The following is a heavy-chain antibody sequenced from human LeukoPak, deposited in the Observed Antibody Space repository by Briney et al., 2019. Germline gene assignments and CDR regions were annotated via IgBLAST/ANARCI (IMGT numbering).Heavy chain of an antibody. V-gene: IGHV1-18*01. J-gene: IGHJ6*02. CDR2: ISAYNGNT. Sequence: GASVKVSCKASGYTFTSYGISWVRQAPRQGLEWMGWISAYNGNTNYAQKLQGRVTMTTDTSTSTAYMELRSLRSDDTAVYYCARITGTDFYYYYYGMDVWGQGTTVTVSS. CDR3: ARITGTDFYYYYYGMDV. D-gene: IGHD1-20*01. CDR1: GYTFTSYG.